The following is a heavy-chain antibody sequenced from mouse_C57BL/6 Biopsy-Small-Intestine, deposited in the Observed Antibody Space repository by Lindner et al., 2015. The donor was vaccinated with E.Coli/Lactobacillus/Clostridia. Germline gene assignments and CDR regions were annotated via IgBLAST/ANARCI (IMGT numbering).Heavy chain of an antibody. Sequence: SVKVSCKGSGYTFTTYQMHWVRQAPGQGLEWMGIINPSGGSTTYAQKFQGRVTMTRDTSTSTVYMELSSLRSEDTAVYYCARESGNNGMDVWGQGTTVTVSS. D-gene: IGHD1-3*01. CDR3: ARESGNNGMDV. V-gene: IGHV1-53*01. CDR2: INPSGGST. J-gene: IGHJ1*01. CDR1: GYTFTTYQ.